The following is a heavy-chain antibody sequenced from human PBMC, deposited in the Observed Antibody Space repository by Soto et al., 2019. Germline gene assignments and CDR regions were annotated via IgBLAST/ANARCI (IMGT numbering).Heavy chain of an antibody. D-gene: IGHD6-13*01. Sequence: GGSLRLSCAASGFTFSSYAMHWVRQAPGKGLEWVAVISYDGSNKYYPDSVKGRFTISRDNSKNTLYLQMNSLRAEDTAVYYCARAGYSTSYNWFDPWGQGTLVTVSS. CDR2: ISYDGSNK. V-gene: IGHV3-30-3*01. J-gene: IGHJ5*02. CDR1: GFTFSSYA. CDR3: ARAGYSTSYNWFDP.